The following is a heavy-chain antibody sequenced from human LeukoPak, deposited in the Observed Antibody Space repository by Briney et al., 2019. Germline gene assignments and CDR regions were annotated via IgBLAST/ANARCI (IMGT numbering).Heavy chain of an antibody. CDR3: ATIRNCGGDCYYFDY. V-gene: IGHV3-7*01. D-gene: IGHD2-21*02. CDR2: IKKDESEK. CDR1: GFTFSRYW. J-gene: IGHJ4*02. Sequence: GGSLRLSCVASGFTFSRYWMSWVRQAPGKGLEWVANIKKDESEKHYVDSVKGRFTISRDNSKNTLYLQMNSLRAEDTAVYYCATIRNCGGDCYYFDYWGQGTLVTVSS.